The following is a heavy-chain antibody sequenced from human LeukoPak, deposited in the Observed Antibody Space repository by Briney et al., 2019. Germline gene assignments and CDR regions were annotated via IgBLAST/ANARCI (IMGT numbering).Heavy chain of an antibody. D-gene: IGHD3-16*01. CDR2: ISHSGTT. V-gene: IGHV4-34*01. Sequence: SETLSLTCAVSGGSSSDYQWNWIRQSPGKGLEWLGEISHSGTTTYNPSLKSRVTISVDTSKNQFSLRLRSVTAAGTAVYYCARGLVWRFLLDSRRDSFDIWGQGTTITVSS. J-gene: IGHJ3*02. CDR3: ARGLVWRFLLDSRRDSFDI. CDR1: GGSSSDYQ.